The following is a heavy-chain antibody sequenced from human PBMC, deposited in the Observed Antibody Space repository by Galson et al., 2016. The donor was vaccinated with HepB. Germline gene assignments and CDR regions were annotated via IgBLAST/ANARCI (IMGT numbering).Heavy chain of an antibody. Sequence: QSGAEVKKSGESLKISCKGSGYNFASYWIGWVRQMPGKGLEWMGTIYPGDSDTTYSPSFQGQVTISADKSINTAYLQWSSLRASDPALYFCARGVVIAARPGGLKHWFDPWGQGTLVTVSS. D-gene: IGHD6-6*01. V-gene: IGHV5-51*01. CDR3: ARGVVIAARPGGLKHWFDP. J-gene: IGHJ5*02. CDR2: IYPGDSDT. CDR1: GYNFASYW.